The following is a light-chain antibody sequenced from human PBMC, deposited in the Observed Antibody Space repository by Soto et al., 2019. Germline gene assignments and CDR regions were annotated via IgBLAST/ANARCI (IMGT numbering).Light chain of an antibody. CDR3: CSFSGTSTLYV. V-gene: IGLV2-11*01. Sequence: QSVLTQPRSVSGSPGQSVTISCTGTSSDIGSYEYVSWYQQHPGKAPRLMIYDVSKQPSGVPDRFSGSRSGNTASLTISGLQAEDEGDYYCCSFSGTSTLYVFGTGTKVTVL. J-gene: IGLJ1*01. CDR1: SSDIGSYEY. CDR2: DVS.